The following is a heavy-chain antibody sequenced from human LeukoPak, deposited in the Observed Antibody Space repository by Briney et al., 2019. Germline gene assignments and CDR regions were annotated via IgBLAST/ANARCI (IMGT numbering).Heavy chain of an antibody. V-gene: IGHV4-59*01. CDR3: ATAKGSEYSSSSNWYFDL. D-gene: IGHD6-6*01. Sequence: PSETLSLTCTVSGSSISSYYWSWIRQPPGKGLEWIGYIYYSGSTNYNPSLKSRVTISVDTSKNQFSLKLSSVTAADTAVYYCATAKGSEYSSSSNWYFDLWGRGTLVTVSS. CDR1: GSSISSYY. CDR2: IYYSGST. J-gene: IGHJ2*01.